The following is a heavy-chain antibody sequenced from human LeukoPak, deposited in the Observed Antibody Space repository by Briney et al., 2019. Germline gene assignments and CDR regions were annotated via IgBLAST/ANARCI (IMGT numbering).Heavy chain of an antibody. V-gene: IGHV3-7*03. D-gene: IGHD3-22*01. CDR1: GLTFRNYG. CDR3: ARVPGDSGYFDY. Sequence: GGSLRLSCAVSGLTFRNYGMHWVRQAPGKGLEWVAIIYYDGSEKYYVDSVKGRFGISRDNAKNSLYLQMNSLRAEDTAVYYCARVPGDSGYFDYWGQGILVTVSS. J-gene: IGHJ4*02. CDR2: IYYDGSEK.